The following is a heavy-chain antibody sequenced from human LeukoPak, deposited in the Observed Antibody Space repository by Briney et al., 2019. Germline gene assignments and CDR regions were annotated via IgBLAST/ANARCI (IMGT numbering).Heavy chain of an antibody. CDR3: ATHWLEATKTYSYWFDP. J-gene: IGHJ5*02. D-gene: IGHD1/OR15-1a*01. CDR2: TFYNGGT. Sequence: SETLSLTCTVSGGSIRSYYWSWIRQPPGKGLEWIGYTFYNGGTNYNPSLKSRVTISVDTSKSQFSLKMSSVTAADTAVYYCATHWLEATKTYSYWFDPWGQGTLVTVSS. CDR1: GGSIRSYY. V-gene: IGHV4-59*08.